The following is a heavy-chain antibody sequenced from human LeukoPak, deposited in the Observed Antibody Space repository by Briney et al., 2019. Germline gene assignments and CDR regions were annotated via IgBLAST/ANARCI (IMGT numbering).Heavy chain of an antibody. Sequence: GGSLRLSCAASGFSFSSYAMSWVRQAPGKGLEWVSAISGSDGSTYYADSVKGRYTISRDNSKSTLYLQMNSLRAEDMAVYYCAKDGVSLTVAGEFDNWGQGTLVTVSS. CDR1: GFSFSSYA. J-gene: IGHJ4*02. CDR3: AKDGVSLTVAGEFDN. D-gene: IGHD6-19*01. V-gene: IGHV3-23*01. CDR2: ISGSDGST.